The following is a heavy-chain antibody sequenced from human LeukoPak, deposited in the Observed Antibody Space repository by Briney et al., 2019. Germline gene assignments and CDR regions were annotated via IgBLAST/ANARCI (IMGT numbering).Heavy chain of an antibody. V-gene: IGHV4-59*08. CDR2: IYYTGST. Sequence: PSETLSLTCTVSGGSISGYYWSWIRQPPGKGLEWIGHIYYTGSTSYNPSLESRVTISVDTSKNQFSLKLSYVNAADTAVYYCARYISSGLDYWGQGTLVTVSS. D-gene: IGHD6-6*01. J-gene: IGHJ4*02. CDR3: ARYISSGLDY. CDR1: GGSISGYY.